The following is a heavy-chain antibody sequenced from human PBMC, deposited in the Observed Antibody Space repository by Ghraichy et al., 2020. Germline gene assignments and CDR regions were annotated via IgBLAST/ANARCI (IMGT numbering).Heavy chain of an antibody. V-gene: IGHV4-4*07. D-gene: IGHD1-14*01. CDR1: GGSINSNV. Sequence: SQTLSLTCSVPGGSINSNVWSWIRQPAGKGLEWIGHIYPTGSANYNLSLKSRVTISVDTSNNHFSLTLTAVTAADTAVYYCARGITGLVWGRGTTVTVSS. CDR2: IYPTGSA. J-gene: IGHJ6*02. CDR3: ARGITGLV.